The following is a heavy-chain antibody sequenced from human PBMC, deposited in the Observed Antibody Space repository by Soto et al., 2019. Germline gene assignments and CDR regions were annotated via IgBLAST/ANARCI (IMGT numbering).Heavy chain of an antibody. V-gene: IGHV4-59*08. Sequence: SETLSLTCTVSGVSISSYYWSWIRQPPGKGLEWIGYIYYSGSTNYNPSLKSRVTISVDTSKNQFSLRLSSVTAADTAVYYCARLPSNYFDYWGQGTLVTVS. D-gene: IGHD2-2*01. J-gene: IGHJ4*01. CDR3: ARLPSNYFDY. CDR2: IYYSGST. CDR1: GVSISSYY.